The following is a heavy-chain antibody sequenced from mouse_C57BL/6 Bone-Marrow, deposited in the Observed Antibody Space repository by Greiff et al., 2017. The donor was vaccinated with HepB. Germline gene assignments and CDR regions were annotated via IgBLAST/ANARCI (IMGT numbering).Heavy chain of an antibody. CDR3: ARVYYGSSSPFDY. J-gene: IGHJ2*01. Sequence: EVMLVESGGGLVKPGGSLKLSCAASGFTFSSYTMSWVRQTPEKRLEWVATISGGGGNTYYPDSVKGRFTISRDNAKNTLYLQMSSLRSEDTALYYCARVYYGSSSPFDYWGKGTTLTVSS. D-gene: IGHD1-1*01. V-gene: IGHV5-9*01. CDR2: ISGGGGNT. CDR1: GFTFSSYT.